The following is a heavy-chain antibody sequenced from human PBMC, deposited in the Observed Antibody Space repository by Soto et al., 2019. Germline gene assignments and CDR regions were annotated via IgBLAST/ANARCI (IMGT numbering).Heavy chain of an antibody. CDR1: GFTFISYA. D-gene: IGHD6-13*01. CDR2: ISGGGGST. Sequence: GGSLRLSCAASGFTFISYAMSWVRQAPGKGLEWVSAISGGGGSTYYADSVKGRFTISRDNSKNTLYLQMNSLRAEDTAVYYCAKDQGSSWYEIDYWGQGTLVTVSS. CDR3: AKDQGSSWYEIDY. J-gene: IGHJ4*02. V-gene: IGHV3-23*01.